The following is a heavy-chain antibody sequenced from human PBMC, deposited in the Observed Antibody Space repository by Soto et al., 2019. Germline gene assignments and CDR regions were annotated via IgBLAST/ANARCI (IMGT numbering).Heavy chain of an antibody. D-gene: IGHD1-26*01. J-gene: IGHJ4*02. V-gene: IGHV3-7*01. CDR2: IKQDESEK. Sequence: PGGSLRLSCAASGFTFSSYWMSWVRQAPGKGLEWVANIKQDESEKYYVDSVKGRFTISRDNAKNSLYLQVTSLRVEDTAVYYCARGGAQWGSSVLDFWGQGTLVAVSS. CDR3: ARGGAQWGSSVLDF. CDR1: GFTFSSYW.